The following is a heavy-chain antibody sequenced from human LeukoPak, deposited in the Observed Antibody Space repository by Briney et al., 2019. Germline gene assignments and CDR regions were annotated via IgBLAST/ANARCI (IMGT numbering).Heavy chain of an antibody. D-gene: IGHD3-22*01. CDR1: GYTFTSYG. CDR3: ARVEVFFSMIAGGNDY. Sequence: GASVKVSCKASGYTFTSYGISWVRQAPGQGLEWMGWISAYNGNTNYAQKLQGRVTMTTDTSTSTAYMELRSLRSDDTAVYYCARVEVFFSMIAGGNDYWGQGTLVTVSS. J-gene: IGHJ4*02. V-gene: IGHV1-18*01. CDR2: ISAYNGNT.